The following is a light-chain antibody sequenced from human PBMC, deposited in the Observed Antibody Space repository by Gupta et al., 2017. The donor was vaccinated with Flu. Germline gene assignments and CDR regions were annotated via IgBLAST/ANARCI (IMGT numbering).Light chain of an antibody. CDR1: QTILYNSNTRNY. CDR2: WAS. J-gene: IGKJ5*01. V-gene: IGKV4-1*01. Sequence: NVKSSQTILYNSNTRNYLAWYQQKPGQPPKLLISWASTRESGVPDRFRGSGSGTDFTLTITSLQTEDVAVYYCQQYYGAPFAFGQGTRLEIK. CDR3: QQYYGAPFA.